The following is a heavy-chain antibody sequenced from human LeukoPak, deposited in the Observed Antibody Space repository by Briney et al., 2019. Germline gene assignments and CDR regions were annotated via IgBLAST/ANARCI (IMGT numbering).Heavy chain of an antibody. CDR1: GFTFSSYA. D-gene: IGHD3-22*01. V-gene: IGHV3-23*01. Sequence: GGSLRLSCAASGFTFSSYAMSWVRQAPGKGLEWVSAISDSGGSSYYADSVKGRFTISRDNSKNTVYLQMNSLRAEDTAVYYCAKDPQDSSGYFPVGTFDYWGQGTLVTVSS. CDR2: ISDSGGSS. J-gene: IGHJ4*02. CDR3: AKDPQDSSGYFPVGTFDY.